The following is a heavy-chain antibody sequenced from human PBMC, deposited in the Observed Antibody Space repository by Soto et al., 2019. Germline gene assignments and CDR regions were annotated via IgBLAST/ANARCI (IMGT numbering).Heavy chain of an antibody. D-gene: IGHD1-1*01. Sequence: ASVKVSGKASGCTGTSYGISWVGQAPVRVLEWMVCVSAYNGNTKYAQKLQGRGTMTTDTDKSTAYMELMSVRSDDTAVYYCARGMMRGELDYWGKGTRVTASS. CDR2: VSAYNGNT. V-gene: IGHV1-18*01. J-gene: IGHJ4*02. CDR3: ARGMMRGELDY. CDR1: GCTGTSYG.